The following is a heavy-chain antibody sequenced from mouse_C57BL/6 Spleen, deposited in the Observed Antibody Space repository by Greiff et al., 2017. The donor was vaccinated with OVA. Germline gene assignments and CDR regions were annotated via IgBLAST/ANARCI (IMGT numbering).Heavy chain of an antibody. CDR2: IYPGSGST. CDR1: GYTFTSYY. D-gene: IGHD2-4*01. CDR3: ANYEGDPFDY. J-gene: IGHJ3*01. Sequence: VQLQQSGPELVQPGASVKISCKASGYTFTSYYIHWVKQRPGQGLEWIGLIYPGSGSTKYNEKFKGKATLTADTSSSTAYMQLRSLTSEDSAVYCGANYEGDPFDYWGQGTLVTVSA. V-gene: IGHV1-66*01.